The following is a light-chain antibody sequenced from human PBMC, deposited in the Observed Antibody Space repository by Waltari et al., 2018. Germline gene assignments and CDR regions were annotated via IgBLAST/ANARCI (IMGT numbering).Light chain of an antibody. CDR1: QSVSGK. J-gene: IGKJ1*01. CDR3: QQYDNWPRT. CDR2: GAS. Sequence: EIVMAQSPVTLSVSPGERAILSCRASQSVSGKLAWYRQNPGQAPRLLIYGASSRATDVPGRFSGRGSGTEFTLTISSLQSEDFAIYYCQQYDNWPRTFGQGTKVETK. V-gene: IGKV3-15*01.